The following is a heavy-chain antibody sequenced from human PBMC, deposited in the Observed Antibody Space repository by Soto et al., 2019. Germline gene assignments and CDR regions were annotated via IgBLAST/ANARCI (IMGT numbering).Heavy chain of an antibody. D-gene: IGHD1-26*01. CDR2: ISYSGTT. CDR1: GASITSYY. CDR3: ARWEDKNIYYFDY. J-gene: IGHJ4*02. V-gene: IGHV4-59*01. Sequence: PSETLSLTCTVSGASITSYYWSWIRQPPGKGLEWIGYISYSGTTKYNPSLQSRVTMSVDTSLNQFSLRLNSVTAADTAVYYCARWEDKNIYYFDYWGQGTLVTVSS.